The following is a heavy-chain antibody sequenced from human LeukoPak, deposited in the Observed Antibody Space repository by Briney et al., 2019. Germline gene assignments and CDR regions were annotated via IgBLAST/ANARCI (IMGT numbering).Heavy chain of an antibody. CDR3: ARDRGGIAATPYYFDY. Sequence: GGSLRLSCAASGFTFSSYSMNWVRQAPGKGLEWVANIKPDGSEKYYVDSVKGRFTISRDNAKNSLYLQMNSLRAEDTAVYYCARDRGGIAATPYYFDYWGQGTLVTVSS. V-gene: IGHV3-7*01. D-gene: IGHD6-13*01. J-gene: IGHJ4*02. CDR1: GFTFSSYS. CDR2: IKPDGSEK.